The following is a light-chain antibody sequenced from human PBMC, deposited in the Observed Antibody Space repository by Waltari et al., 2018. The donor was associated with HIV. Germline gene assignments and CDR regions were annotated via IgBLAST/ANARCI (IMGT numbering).Light chain of an antibody. CDR3: QQYNSRPPLT. CDR2: GAS. Sequence: DIVMTQSPAPLSVSPGDRATLSCRASQSVTNNLAWYQQKPGQAPRLLIFGASARASGVPARFSASGSGTEFTLTISSLQPEDSAVYYCQQYNSRPPLTFGQGTRVEIK. CDR1: QSVTNN. J-gene: IGKJ5*01. V-gene: IGKV3-15*01.